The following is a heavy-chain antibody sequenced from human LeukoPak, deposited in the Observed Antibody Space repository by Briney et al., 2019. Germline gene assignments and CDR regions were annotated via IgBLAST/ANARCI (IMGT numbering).Heavy chain of an antibody. J-gene: IGHJ4*02. D-gene: IGHD2-21*02. Sequence: GGSLRLSCAASEFTFSDYWMQWVRQAPGKGLEWVANINYHGSDKYLVDSVKGRFTISRDNAKNSLFLQMNSLRDEDTAVYYCTRGDPDYWGQGTLVTVSS. CDR3: TRGDPDY. CDR2: INYHGSDK. V-gene: IGHV3-7*01. CDR1: EFTFSDYW.